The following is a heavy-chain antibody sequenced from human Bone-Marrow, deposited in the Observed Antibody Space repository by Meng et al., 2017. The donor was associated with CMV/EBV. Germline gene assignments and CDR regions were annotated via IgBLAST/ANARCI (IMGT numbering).Heavy chain of an antibody. Sequence: EESLKLSCKGYGYSFTSYFICRFRQMPGKGLEWMGIIYPGDSDTRYSPSFQGQVTISADKSISTAYLQWSSLKASDTAMYYCARRVVMGSSFGYYYDSSGYYEQTRNYFDYWGQGTRVTVSS. CDR3: ARRVVMGSSFGYYYDSSGYYEQTRNYFDY. J-gene: IGHJ4*02. CDR1: GYSFTSYF. D-gene: IGHD3-22*01. CDR2: IYPGDSDT. V-gene: IGHV5-51*01.